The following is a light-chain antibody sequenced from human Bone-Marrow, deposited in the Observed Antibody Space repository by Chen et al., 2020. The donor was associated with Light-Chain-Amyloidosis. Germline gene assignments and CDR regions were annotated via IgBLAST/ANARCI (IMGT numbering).Light chain of an antibody. Sequence: DIQMTQSPSSLSASVGDRVTITCQASQGIANYLNWYQHKSGKAPKLLIYDASNLETGVPSRFSGSGSGTDFTLTITSLQPEDTATYYCQQYDNRPFTFGWGTKLEIK. CDR2: DAS. J-gene: IGKJ2*01. CDR3: QQYDNRPFT. CDR1: QGIANY. V-gene: IGKV1-33*01.